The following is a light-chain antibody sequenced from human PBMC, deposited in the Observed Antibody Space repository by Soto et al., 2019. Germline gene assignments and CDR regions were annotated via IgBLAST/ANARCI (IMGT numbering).Light chain of an antibody. V-gene: IGKV3-20*01. CDR1: QSVSSSY. CDR2: GAS. Sequence: EIVLTQSPGTLSLSPGERATLSCRASQSVSSSYLAWYQQKPGQAPRLLIYGASSRATGIPDRFSGSGSGTDFTLTISRLEPEDFAVYYSQQYGSSPPTFGQGTKLEIK. J-gene: IGKJ2*01. CDR3: QQYGSSPPT.